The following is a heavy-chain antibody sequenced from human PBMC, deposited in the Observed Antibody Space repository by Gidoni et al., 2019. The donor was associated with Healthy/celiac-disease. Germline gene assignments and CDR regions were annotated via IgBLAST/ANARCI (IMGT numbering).Heavy chain of an antibody. D-gene: IGHD1-26*01. CDR2: ISYEGSNK. Sequence: QVQLVASVGGVVQPGRSLRLSCAASEFSFSSYGMHWVRQAPVKGLEWVADISYEGSNKYYADSVKGRFTISRDKSKKPLYLQMNSLRAEDTAVYYCARDGGWELLLQAFDIWGQGTMVTVSS. CDR1: EFSFSSYG. J-gene: IGHJ3*02. V-gene: IGHV3-30*03. CDR3: ARDGGWELLLQAFDI.